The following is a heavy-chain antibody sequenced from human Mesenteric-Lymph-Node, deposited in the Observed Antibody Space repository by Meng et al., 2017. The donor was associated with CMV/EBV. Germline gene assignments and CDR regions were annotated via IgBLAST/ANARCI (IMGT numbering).Heavy chain of an antibody. Sequence: SGFSLSNSGVGVGWIRQPPGKALEWLAVIYWDDEKRYSPSLKSRVTITKDTSKDQVVFTMTNMDPVDTATYYCAHRGIAVAGAQYFQYWGQGTLVTVSS. D-gene: IGHD6-19*01. CDR1: GFSLSNSGVG. CDR3: AHRGIAVAGAQYFQY. CDR2: IYWDDEK. V-gene: IGHV2-5*02. J-gene: IGHJ1*01.